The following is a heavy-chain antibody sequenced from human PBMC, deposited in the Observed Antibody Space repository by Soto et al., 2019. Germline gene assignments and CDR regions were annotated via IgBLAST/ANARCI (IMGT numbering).Heavy chain of an antibody. J-gene: IGHJ4*02. CDR3: ARGNNVVVTQYYFDY. D-gene: IGHD2-21*02. Sequence: SETLSLTCAVSGGSISSGGYSWSWIRQPPGKGLQWIAYIYHSGSTYYNPSLKSRVTISLDRSKNQFSLKLGSLTAADTAVYYCARGNNVVVTQYYFDYWGQGTLVTVSS. CDR1: GGSISSGGYS. CDR2: IYHSGST. V-gene: IGHV4-30-2*01.